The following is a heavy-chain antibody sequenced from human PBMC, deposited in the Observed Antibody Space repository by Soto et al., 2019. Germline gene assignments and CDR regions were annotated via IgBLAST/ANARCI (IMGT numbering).Heavy chain of an antibody. D-gene: IGHD2-15*01. CDR1: GDSISITSYY. Sequence: SETLSLTCTVSGDSISITSYYWGWVRQPPGKGLECIGSIHYSGSTHYNPSLQSRVTISGDASKKQFSLKLRSVTAADTAVYYCESTKDETLYFDYWGQGTLVTSP. V-gene: IGHV4-39*01. CDR2: IHYSGST. J-gene: IGHJ4*02. CDR3: ESTKDETLYFDY.